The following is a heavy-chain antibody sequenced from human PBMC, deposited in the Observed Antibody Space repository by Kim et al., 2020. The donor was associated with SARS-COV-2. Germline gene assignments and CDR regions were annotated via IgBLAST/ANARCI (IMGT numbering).Heavy chain of an antibody. CDR3: AKSGSGYTIFDY. CDR1: GFTFSSYG. Sequence: GGSLRLSCAASGFTFSSYGMHWVRQAPGKGLEWVAVISYDGSNKYYADSVKGRFTISRDNSKNTLYLQMNSLRAEDTAVYYCAKSGSGYTIFDYWGQGTL. J-gene: IGHJ4*02. D-gene: IGHD3-22*01. V-gene: IGHV3-30*18. CDR2: ISYDGSNK.